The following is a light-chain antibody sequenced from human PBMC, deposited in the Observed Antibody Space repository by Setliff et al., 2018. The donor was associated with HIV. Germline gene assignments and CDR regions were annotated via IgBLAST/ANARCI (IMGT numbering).Light chain of an antibody. CDR1: NFGGEY. CDR3: QVWDTNNDLGV. CDR2: YNN. Sequence: SYELTQPPSVSVAPGETARITCGGNNFGGEYVHWYQQRPGQAPVVVIYYNNERPSGIPERFSGSNSGSMAALTISRVEAGDEADYYCQVWDTNNDLGVFGGGT. J-gene: IGLJ3*02. V-gene: IGLV3-21*04.